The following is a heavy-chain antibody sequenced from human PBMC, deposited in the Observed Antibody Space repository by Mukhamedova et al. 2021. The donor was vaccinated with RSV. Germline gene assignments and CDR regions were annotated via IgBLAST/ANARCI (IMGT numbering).Heavy chain of an antibody. CDR2: GNEK. V-gene: IGHV3-7*01. Sequence: GNEKNYVDSVKGRFTISRDNAKNSVYLQMDSLRVEDMAVYYCASISYWGQGTLVTVSS. CDR3: ASISY. J-gene: IGHJ4*02. D-gene: IGHD3-3*02.